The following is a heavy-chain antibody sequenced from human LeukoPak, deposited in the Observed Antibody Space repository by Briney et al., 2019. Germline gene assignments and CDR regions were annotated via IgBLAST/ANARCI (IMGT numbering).Heavy chain of an antibody. J-gene: IGHJ4*02. D-gene: IGHD6-19*01. V-gene: IGHV6-1*01. CDR2: TYYRSKWYS. CDR1: GDSVSSNSAA. Sequence: SQTLSLTCAISGDSVSSNSAAWNWIRQSPSRGLEWLGRTYYRSKWYSDYAISVTSRITISPDTSKNQFSLQLNSVTPEDTAVYYCARESQGYNSGWYNGYLDHWGQGTLVTVSS. CDR3: ARESQGYNSGWYNGYLDH.